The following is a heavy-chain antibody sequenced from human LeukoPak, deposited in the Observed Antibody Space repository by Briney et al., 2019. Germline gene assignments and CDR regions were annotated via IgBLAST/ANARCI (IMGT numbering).Heavy chain of an antibody. J-gene: IGHJ3*02. V-gene: IGHV4-39*07. D-gene: IGHD2-2*01. CDR3: ARAGIVVVPAAMPGPNDAFDI. Sequence: SQTLSLACTVSGGSISSGSYYWGWIRQPPGKGLEWIGSIYYSGSTYYNPSLKSRVIISVDTSKNQFSLKLSSVTAADTAVYYCARAGIVVVPAAMPGPNDAFDIWGQGTMVTVSS. CDR2: IYYSGST. CDR1: GGSISSGSYY.